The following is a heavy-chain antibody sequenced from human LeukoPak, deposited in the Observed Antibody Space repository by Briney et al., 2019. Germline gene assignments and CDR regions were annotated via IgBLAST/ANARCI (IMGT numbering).Heavy chain of an antibody. J-gene: IGHJ4*02. CDR3: ARGGTGWEYQLLYDY. Sequence: GGSLRLSCGTSGFPFSSYWMLWVRQAPGKGLEWVSRISGDGSTTTYAASVKGRFTISRDNAKNSLYLQMNSLRAEDTAVYYCARGGTGWEYQLLYDYWGQGTLVTVSS. CDR1: GFPFSSYW. V-gene: IGHV3-74*01. D-gene: IGHD2-2*01. CDR2: ISGDGSTT.